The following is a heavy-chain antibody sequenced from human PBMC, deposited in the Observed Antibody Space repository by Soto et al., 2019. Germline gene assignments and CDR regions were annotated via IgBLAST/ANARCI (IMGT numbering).Heavy chain of an antibody. CDR1: GGTVSSYS. CDR3: ARDGCSSTSCYWTYGMDV. Sequence: GASVKVSCKASGGTVSSYSISWVRQAPGQGLEWMGGIIPIFGTANYAQKFQGRVTMTSDESTSTAYMELSSLRSEGTAVYYCARDGCSSTSCYWTYGMDVWGQVTTVTVSS. CDR2: IIPIFGTA. D-gene: IGHD2-2*01. J-gene: IGHJ6*02. V-gene: IGHV1-69*13.